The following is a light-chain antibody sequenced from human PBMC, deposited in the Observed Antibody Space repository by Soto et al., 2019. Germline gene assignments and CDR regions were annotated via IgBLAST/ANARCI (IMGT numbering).Light chain of an antibody. Sequence: QSVLTQPASVSGSPGQSITISCTGTSSDIGNYNYVSWYQQHPGKAPNLIIYEVNNRPSGVSNRFSGSKSDNTASLTISGLQAEDEADYYCSSYTTVNTLVSFGTGTKVTVL. J-gene: IGLJ1*01. CDR2: EVN. CDR1: SSDIGNYNY. CDR3: SSYTTVNTLVS. V-gene: IGLV2-14*01.